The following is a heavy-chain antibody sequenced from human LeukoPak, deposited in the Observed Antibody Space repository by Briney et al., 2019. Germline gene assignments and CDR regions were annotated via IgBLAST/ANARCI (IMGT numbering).Heavy chain of an antibody. Sequence: SETLSLTCTVSGGSISSYYWSWIRQPPGKGLEWIGYIYYSGSTSYNPSLKSRVTISVDTSKNQFSLKLSSVTAADTAVYYCARGSYSSSADYWGQGTLVTVSS. CDR3: ARGSYSSSADY. J-gene: IGHJ4*02. D-gene: IGHD6-6*01. CDR2: IYYSGST. V-gene: IGHV4-59*01. CDR1: GGSISSYY.